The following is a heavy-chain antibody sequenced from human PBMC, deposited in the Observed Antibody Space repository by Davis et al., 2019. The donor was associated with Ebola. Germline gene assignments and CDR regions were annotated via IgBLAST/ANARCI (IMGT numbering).Heavy chain of an antibody. V-gene: IGHV1-3*01. J-gene: IGHJ6*02. CDR3: ATDQFDGSGKKRYYYGMDV. CDR1: GYTFTSYA. Sequence: AASVKVSCKASGYTFTSYAMHWVRQAPGQRLEWMGWINAGNGNTKYSQKFQGRVTITRDTSASTAYMELSSLRSEDTAVYYCATDQFDGSGKKRYYYGMDVWGQGTTVTVSS. D-gene: IGHD3-10*01. CDR2: INAGNGNT.